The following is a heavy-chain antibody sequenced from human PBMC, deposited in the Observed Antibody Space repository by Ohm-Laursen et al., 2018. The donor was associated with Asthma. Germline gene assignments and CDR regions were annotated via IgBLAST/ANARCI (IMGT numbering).Heavy chain of an antibody. D-gene: IGHD3-10*01. CDR1: GDSINSDDYY. Sequence: TLSLTCTVSGDSINSDDYYWSWIRQHPGKGLEWIGYIYYSGSTYYNPSLKSRVTISVDTSKNQFSLKLSSVTAADTAVYYCARVDSGSGYYGMDVWGQGTTVTVSS. J-gene: IGHJ6*02. CDR3: ARVDSGSGYYGMDV. V-gene: IGHV4-31*03. CDR2: IYYSGST.